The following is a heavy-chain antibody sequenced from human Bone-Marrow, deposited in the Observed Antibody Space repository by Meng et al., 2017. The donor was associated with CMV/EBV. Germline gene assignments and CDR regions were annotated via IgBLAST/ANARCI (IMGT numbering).Heavy chain of an antibody. V-gene: IGHV3-74*01. CDR2: INSDGTST. J-gene: IGHJ4*02. D-gene: IGHD5-12*01. CDR3: ARNHRSGYYARTPDAFDY. Sequence: GGSLRLSCAASGFTFSSYWMHWVRQAPGKGLVWVSRINSDGTSTSYADSVKGRFTISRDNAKNTLYLQMNSLRAEDTAVYYSARNHRSGYYARTPDAFDYWGQGTLVTVSS. CDR1: GFTFSSYW.